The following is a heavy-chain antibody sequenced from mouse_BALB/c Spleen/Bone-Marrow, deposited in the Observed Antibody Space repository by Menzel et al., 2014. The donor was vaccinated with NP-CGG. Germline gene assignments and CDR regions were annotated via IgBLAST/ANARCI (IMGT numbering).Heavy chain of an antibody. J-gene: IGHJ4*01. V-gene: IGHV1-67*01. D-gene: IGHD1-1*01. Sequence: QVQLQQSGAELVRPGVSVKISCKGSDYTFTDYSIHWIKQSHAKSLEWIGAISTYYGDATNNQKFKGKATLTVDKSSSTAYMELARLASEDSVIYYCARGVTTGAMDYWGQGTSVTVSS. CDR1: DYTFTDYS. CDR2: ISTYYGDA. CDR3: ARGVTTGAMDY.